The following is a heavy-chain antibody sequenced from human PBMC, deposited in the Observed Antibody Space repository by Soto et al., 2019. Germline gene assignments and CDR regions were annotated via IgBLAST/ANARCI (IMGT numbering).Heavy chain of an antibody. V-gene: IGHV1-18*01. CDR3: ARGVPYASGRGAMDV. J-gene: IGHJ6*02. CDR1: GYTFTNSG. D-gene: IGHD3-10*01. CDR2: LIPYSCNI. Sequence: QVQLVQSGAEVKKPGASVKVSCKASGYTFTNSGINWVRQAPGQGLEWMGWLIPYSCNINYAPNLQGRVTMTTDMSTSTANRELRSLRADDTAAYYGARGVPYASGRGAMDVWGQGTTVTVSS.